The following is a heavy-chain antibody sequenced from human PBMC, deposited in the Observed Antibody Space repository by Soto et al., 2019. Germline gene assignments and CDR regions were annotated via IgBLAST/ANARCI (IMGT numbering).Heavy chain of an antibody. CDR2: VTPLFGTA. D-gene: IGHD3-16*01. V-gene: IGHV1-69*06. Sequence: PVKVSGKASGGTFSSHATSWLRQAPGQGLEWMGGVTPLFGTANYAQKFQGRITIIADKFTATAYMQLRSLTSEDTAVYYCARGDDFDYYYGVDVWVQGSTVTVSS. CDR3: ARGDDFDYYYGVDV. CDR1: GGTFSSHA. J-gene: IGHJ6*02.